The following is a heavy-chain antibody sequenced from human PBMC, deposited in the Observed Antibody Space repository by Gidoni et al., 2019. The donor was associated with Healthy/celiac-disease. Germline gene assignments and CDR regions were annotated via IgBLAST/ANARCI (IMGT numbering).Heavy chain of an antibody. D-gene: IGHD3-22*01. CDR2: IWYDGSNK. J-gene: IGHJ4*02. CDR1: GFTFSSYG. CDR3: ARGPSLYYYDSSGFDY. V-gene: IGHV3-33*01. Sequence: QVQLVESGGGVVQPGRSLRLSCAASGFTFSSYGMHWVRQAPGKGLEWVAVIWYDGSNKYYADSVKGRFTISRDNSKNTLYLQMNSLRAEDTAVYYCARGPSLYYYDSSGFDYWGQGTLVTVSS.